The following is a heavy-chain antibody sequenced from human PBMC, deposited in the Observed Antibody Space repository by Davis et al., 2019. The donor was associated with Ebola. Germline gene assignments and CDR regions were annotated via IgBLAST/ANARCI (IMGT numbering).Heavy chain of an antibody. J-gene: IGHJ6*02. D-gene: IGHD3-3*01. CDR3: ATYYDFWSGHYGMDV. CDR1: GGSISSYY. CDR2: IYYSGST. V-gene: IGHV4-59*01. Sequence: MPSETLSLTCTASGGSISSYYWSWIRQPPGKGLEWIGYIYYSGSTNYNPSLKSRVTISVDTSKNQFSLKLSSVTAADTAVYYCATYYDFWSGHYGMDVWGQGTTVTVSS.